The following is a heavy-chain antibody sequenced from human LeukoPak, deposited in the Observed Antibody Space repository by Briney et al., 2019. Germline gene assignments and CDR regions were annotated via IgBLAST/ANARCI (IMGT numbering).Heavy chain of an antibody. CDR3: ATRRELEPNWFDP. J-gene: IGHJ5*02. V-gene: IGHV4-34*01. Sequence: PSETLSLTCAVYGGSFIGYYWSWIRQPPGKGVEWIGEINHSGSTNYNPSLKSRVTISVDTSKNQFSLKLSSVTAADTAVYYCATRRELEPNWFDPWGQGTLVTVSS. CDR2: INHSGST. CDR1: GGSFIGYY. D-gene: IGHD1-1*01.